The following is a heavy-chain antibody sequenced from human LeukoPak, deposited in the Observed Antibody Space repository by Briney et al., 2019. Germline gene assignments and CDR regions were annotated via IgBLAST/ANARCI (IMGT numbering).Heavy chain of an antibody. V-gene: IGHV4-59*08. Sequence: PSETLSLTCTVSGGPLSNYYWSWIRHPPGTELECIVCFHYCVSTNYNPSLTSQGTMSVDPSKNQFALKLTSVPAADTAVYYCARLGQPNAFDIWGQGTMVTVSS. J-gene: IGHJ3*02. CDR3: ARLGQPNAFDI. CDR1: GGPLSNYY. CDR2: FHYCVST. D-gene: IGHD3-16*01.